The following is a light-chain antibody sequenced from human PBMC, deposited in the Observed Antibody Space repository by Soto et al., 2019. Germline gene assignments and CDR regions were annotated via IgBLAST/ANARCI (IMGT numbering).Light chain of an antibody. Sequence: DIVMTQSPLFRPVTPGEPASISCRSSQSLLHSNGYNYLDWYLQKPGQSPQLLIYLGSNRASGVPDRFSGSGFGTDFTLTISSLQTEDVAVYYCQQYFSYPLTFGGGTKVDIK. CDR3: QQYFSYPLT. CDR2: LGS. J-gene: IGKJ4*01. CDR1: QSLLHSNGYNY. V-gene: IGKV2-28*01.